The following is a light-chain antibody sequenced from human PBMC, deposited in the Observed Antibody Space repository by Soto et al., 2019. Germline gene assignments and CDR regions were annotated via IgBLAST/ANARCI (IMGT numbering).Light chain of an antibody. CDR2: AAS. J-gene: IGKJ3*01. V-gene: IGKV1-39*01. CDR3: QQSYSNIFT. Sequence: DIEMTQSPSSLSASVGDRVTITCRASETISHYLNWYQQKPGKAPKLLIYAASSLQSGVPGRFNGSGSGTDFVLTIMSLQPEDFATYFCQQSYSNIFTFGPGTRVEIK. CDR1: ETISHY.